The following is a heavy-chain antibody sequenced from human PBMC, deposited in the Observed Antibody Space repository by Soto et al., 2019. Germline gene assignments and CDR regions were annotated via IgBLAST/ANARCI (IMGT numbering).Heavy chain of an antibody. CDR2: IVPNVGTV. V-gene: IGHV1-69*06. CDR1: GGTLSRFITYP. CDR3: ERRDTSGFLRYFDT. Sequence: QVQLVQSGPELKKPGSSVKVSCKTSGGTLSRFITYPINWVRQAPGQGPEWMGGIVPNVGTVNYAQRFQGSVTITADKSTGTSYMELNNLRSEDTALYYCERRDTSGFLRYFDTCGQGTLVTV. J-gene: IGHJ4*02. D-gene: IGHD3-3*01.